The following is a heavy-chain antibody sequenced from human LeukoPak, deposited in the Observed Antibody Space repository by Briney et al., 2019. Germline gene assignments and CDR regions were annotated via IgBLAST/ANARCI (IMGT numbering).Heavy chain of an antibody. D-gene: IGHD6-19*01. Sequence: TGGSLRLSCAASGFTFSSYWMHWVRQAPGKGLVWVSRINSDGSSTSYADSVKGRFTISRDNSKNTLYLQMGSLRAEDMAVYYCARDLGDSSLASSGWYGFDYWGQGTLVTVSS. J-gene: IGHJ4*02. CDR1: GFTFSSYW. CDR2: INSDGSST. V-gene: IGHV3-74*01. CDR3: ARDLGDSSLASSGWYGFDY.